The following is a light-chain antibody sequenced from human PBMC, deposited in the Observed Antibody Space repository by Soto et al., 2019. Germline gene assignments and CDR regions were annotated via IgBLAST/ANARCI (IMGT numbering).Light chain of an antibody. CDR2: EVS. CDR1: SSDVGGYNY. J-gene: IGLJ1*01. Sequence: QSALTQPASVSGSPGQSITISCTGTSSDVGGYNYVSWYQQHPGKAPKLMIYEVSNRPSGVSNRFSGSKSGNTASLTISGLQAEDEADYYCSAYKSSRNPYVFGTGTKLTVL. CDR3: SAYKSSRNPYV. V-gene: IGLV2-14*01.